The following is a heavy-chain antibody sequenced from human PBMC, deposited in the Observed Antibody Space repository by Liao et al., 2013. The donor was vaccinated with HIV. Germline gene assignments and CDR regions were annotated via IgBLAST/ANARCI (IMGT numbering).Heavy chain of an antibody. CDR2: INHSGST. Sequence: QLQLQESGPGLVKPSETLSLTCTVSGASFSGYYWSWIRQPPGKGLEWIGEINHSGSTNYNPSLKSRVTISVDTSKNQFSLKLSSVTAADTAVYYCARGQTYYDFIPYYYYMDVWGKGTTVTVSS. CDR3: ARGQTYYDFIPYYYYMDV. CDR1: GASFSGYY. V-gene: IGHV4-34*01. J-gene: IGHJ6*03. D-gene: IGHD3-3*01.